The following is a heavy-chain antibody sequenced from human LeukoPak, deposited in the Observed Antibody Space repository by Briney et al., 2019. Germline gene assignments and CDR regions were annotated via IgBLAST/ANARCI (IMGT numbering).Heavy chain of an antibody. CDR3: ARGTVTAPDY. CDR2: IYTGGNT. V-gene: IGHV3-53*01. D-gene: IGHD4-17*01. Sequence: PGGSLRLSCAASGFTVSAIYMIWVREAPGKGLVWVSIIYTGGNTYYADSVKGRFTISRDISKNTLYLQMNSLRAEDTAVYYCARGTVTAPDYWGQGTLVTVSS. CDR1: GFTVSAIY. J-gene: IGHJ4*02.